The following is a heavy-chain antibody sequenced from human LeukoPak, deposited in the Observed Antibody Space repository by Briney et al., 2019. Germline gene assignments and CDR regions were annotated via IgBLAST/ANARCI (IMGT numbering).Heavy chain of an antibody. D-gene: IGHD3-3*01. CDR1: GGSISSYY. J-gene: IGHJ6*02. Sequence: SETLSLTCTVSGGSISSYYWSWIRQPPGKGLEWIGYIYYSGSTNYNPSLKSRVTISVDTSKNQFSPKLSSVTAADTAVYYCASSRAGTPAYYDFWSGYYPPPRLYGMDVWGQGTTVTVSS. CDR3: ASSRAGTPAYYDFWSGYYPPPRLYGMDV. CDR2: IYYSGST. V-gene: IGHV4-59*01.